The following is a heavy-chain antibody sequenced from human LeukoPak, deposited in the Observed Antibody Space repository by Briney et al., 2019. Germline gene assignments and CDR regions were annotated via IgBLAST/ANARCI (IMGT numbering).Heavy chain of an antibody. J-gene: IGHJ5*02. CDR2: INAGNGNT. CDR1: GYTFTSYA. D-gene: IGHD3-3*02. V-gene: IGHV1-3*01. Sequence: ASVKVSCKASGYTFTSYAMHWVRQAPGQRLEWMGWINAGNGNTKYSQKFQGRVTITRDTSASTAYMELSSLRSEDTAVHYCARELAFNRNWFDPWGQGTLVTVSS. CDR3: ARELAFNRNWFDP.